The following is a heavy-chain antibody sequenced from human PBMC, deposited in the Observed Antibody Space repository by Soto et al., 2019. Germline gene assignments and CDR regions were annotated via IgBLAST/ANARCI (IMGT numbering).Heavy chain of an antibody. CDR2: IYYSGST. V-gene: IGHV4-39*01. Sequence: SETLSLTCTVSGGSISSSSYYWGWIRQPPGKGLEWIGSIYYSGSTYYNPSLKSRVTISGDTSKNQFSLKLSSVTAADTAVYYCARHRIAARPAEGYYYGMDVWGQGTTVTVSS. D-gene: IGHD6-6*01. CDR3: ARHRIAARPAEGYYYGMDV. CDR1: GGSISSSSYY. J-gene: IGHJ6*02.